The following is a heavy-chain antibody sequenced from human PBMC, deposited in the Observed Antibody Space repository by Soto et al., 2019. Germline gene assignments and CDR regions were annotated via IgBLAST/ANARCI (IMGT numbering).Heavy chain of an antibody. Sequence: QVHLVQSGTEVEKPGASVKLSCKASGYNFSNFYIHWVRQAPGQGLEWMGVVNPNGGATNYAQKFQGRLSMTADTSTDTIYMEFRSLTSEDTAVYFCARVVNYWGPRDYWGHGTLVTVSS. D-gene: IGHD7-27*01. V-gene: IGHV1-46*01. CDR2: VNPNGGAT. CDR3: ARVVNYWGPRDY. CDR1: GYNFSNFY. J-gene: IGHJ4*01.